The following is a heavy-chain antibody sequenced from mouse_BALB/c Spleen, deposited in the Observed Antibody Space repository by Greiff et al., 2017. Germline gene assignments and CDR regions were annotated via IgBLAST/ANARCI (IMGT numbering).Heavy chain of an antibody. CDR3: ARGYDGFAY. J-gene: IGHJ3*01. CDR2: IDPYYGGT. CDR1: GYSFTGYN. Sequence: VQLQQSGPELVKPGASVTISCKASGYSFTGYNMNWVKQSNGKSLEWIGNIDPYYGGTSYNQKFKGKATLTVDKSSSTAYLQLKILTSEDSAVYCCARGYDGFAYWGQGTLVTVSA. D-gene: IGHD2-14*01. V-gene: IGHV1-39*01.